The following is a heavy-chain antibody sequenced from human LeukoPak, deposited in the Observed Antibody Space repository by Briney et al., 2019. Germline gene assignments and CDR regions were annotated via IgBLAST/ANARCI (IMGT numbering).Heavy chain of an antibody. J-gene: IGHJ5*02. CDR1: GFSSSTSYY. CDR2: VFHTGIT. V-gene: IGHV4-38-2*01. D-gene: IGHD3-10*01. CDR3: ARFAIVRDLPTYSWIDP. Sequence: SETLSLTCVVSGFSSSTSYYWGWIRQPPGKGLEWIGVVFHTGITYYNTSLQSRVTISIDTSKRHFSLQLPSVTAADTAVYFCARFAIVRDLPTYSWIDPWGQGTLVTVSS.